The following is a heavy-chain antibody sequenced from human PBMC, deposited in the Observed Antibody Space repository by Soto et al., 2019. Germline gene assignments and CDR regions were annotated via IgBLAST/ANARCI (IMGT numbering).Heavy chain of an antibody. CDR1: GYTFTGYY. V-gene: IGHV1-2*04. D-gene: IGHD1-7*01. CDR2: INPNSGGT. CDR3: ASGGVITETPDAFDI. Sequence: VSVKVSCKASGYTFTGYYMHWVRQAPGQGLEWMGWINPNSGGTNYAQKFQGWVTMTRDTSISTAYMELSRLRSDDTAVYYCASGGVITETPDAFDIWGQGTMVTVSS. J-gene: IGHJ3*02.